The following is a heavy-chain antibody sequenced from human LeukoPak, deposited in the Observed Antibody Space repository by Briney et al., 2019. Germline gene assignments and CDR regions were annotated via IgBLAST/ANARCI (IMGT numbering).Heavy chain of an antibody. CDR3: ARGISETTVIPIDY. CDR1: GYTFTSYV. J-gene: IGHJ4*02. D-gene: IGHD4-11*01. CDR2: ISTNNGNT. V-gene: IGHV1-18*01. Sequence: ASVKVSCKASGYTFTSYVMNWVRQAPGQGLEWMGWISTNNGNTHYAQNLQGRVTLTTDISTSTAYMELRSLRSDDTAVYYCARGISETTVIPIDYWGPGTLVTVSS.